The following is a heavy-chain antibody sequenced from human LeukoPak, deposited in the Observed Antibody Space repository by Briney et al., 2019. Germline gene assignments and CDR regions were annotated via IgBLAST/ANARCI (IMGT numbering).Heavy chain of an antibody. D-gene: IGHD2-2*02. J-gene: IGHJ4*02. Sequence: GASVKVSCKASGYTFTSYGISWVRQAPGQGLEWMGWISAYNGNTNYAQKLQGRVTMTTDTSTSSAYMELRSLRSDDTAVYYCARGYCSSTSCYTGVDYWGQGTLVTVSS. CDR3: ARGYCSSTSCYTGVDY. CDR2: ISAYNGNT. CDR1: GYTFTSYG. V-gene: IGHV1-18*01.